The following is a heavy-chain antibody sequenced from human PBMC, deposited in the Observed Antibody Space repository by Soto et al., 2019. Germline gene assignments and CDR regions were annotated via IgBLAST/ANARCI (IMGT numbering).Heavy chain of an antibody. D-gene: IGHD3-16*02. CDR3: AISHRVLGYFYYGMDV. J-gene: IGHJ6*02. Sequence: QVQLVQSGAEVKKPGSSGKVSCTSSGGTFSSYAYSWVRQAPGQGLEWMGGIIPVFGTATYAQNFQGRLTITADESTRTAYMELSSLRSEDTAVYYCAISHRVLGYFYYGMDVWGQGTTVTVSS. CDR1: GGTFSSYA. CDR2: IIPVFGTA. V-gene: IGHV1-69*01.